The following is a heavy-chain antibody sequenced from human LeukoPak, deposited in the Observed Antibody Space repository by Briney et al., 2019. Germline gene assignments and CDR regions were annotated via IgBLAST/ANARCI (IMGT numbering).Heavy chain of an antibody. CDR2: INPNSGGT. J-gene: IGHJ6*03. CDR3: ARDGYSSSWYSLYYYYMDV. CDR1: GYTFTGYY. D-gene: IGHD6-13*01. V-gene: IGHV1-2*02. Sequence: ASVKVSCKASGYTFTGYYMHWVRQAPGQGLEWMGWINPNSGGTNYAQKFQGRVTMTRDTSISTAYMELSRLRSDDTAVYYCARDGYSSSWYSLYYYYMDVRGKGTTVTISS.